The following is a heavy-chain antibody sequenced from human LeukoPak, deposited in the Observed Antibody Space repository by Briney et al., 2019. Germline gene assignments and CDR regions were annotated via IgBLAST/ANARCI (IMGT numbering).Heavy chain of an antibody. CDR2: IYYSGST. Sequence: SETLSLTCTVSGGSMSSYYWSWIRQPPGKGLEWIGYIYYSGSTNYNPSLKSRVTMSVDTSKNQFSLELTSVTAADTAVYYCARATTYYYGTDVWGQGTTVTVSS. CDR3: ARATTYYYGTDV. V-gene: IGHV4-59*13. CDR1: GGSMSSYY. D-gene: IGHD1-1*01. J-gene: IGHJ6*02.